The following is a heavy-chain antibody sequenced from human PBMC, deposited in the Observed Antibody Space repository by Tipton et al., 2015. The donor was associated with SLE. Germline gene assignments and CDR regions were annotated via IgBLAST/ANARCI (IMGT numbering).Heavy chain of an antibody. CDR3: ARHFVPPCIAAVAPKFYFYNYGMDV. J-gene: IGHJ6*02. D-gene: IGHD6-13*01. CDR1: GYTFTTYW. V-gene: IGHV5-51*01. Sequence: QLVQSGAEVKKPGESLKISCKGSGYTFTTYWIGWVRQMRGKGLEWMGIIYGGDSDIRYSPSFQGQVSISADKSVTTAYLQWSSLKASDTAMYYCARHFVPPCIAAVAPKFYFYNYGMDVWGQGTTVTVSS. CDR2: IYGGDSDI.